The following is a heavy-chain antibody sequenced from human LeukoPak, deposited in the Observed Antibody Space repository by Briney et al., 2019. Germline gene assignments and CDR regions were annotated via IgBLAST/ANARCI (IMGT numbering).Heavy chain of an antibody. CDR1: GYTFTSYG. CDR3: ARVRGSYYYGSGSYYSPYYYGMDV. D-gene: IGHD3-10*01. V-gene: IGHV1-18*01. CDR2: ISAYNGNT. J-gene: IGHJ6*02. Sequence: ASVKVSCKASGYTFTSYGISWVRQAPGQGLEWMGWISAYNGNTNYAQKLQGRVTMTTDTSTSTAYMELRSLRSDDTAVYYCARVRGSYYYGSGSYYSPYYYGMDVWGQGTTVTVSS.